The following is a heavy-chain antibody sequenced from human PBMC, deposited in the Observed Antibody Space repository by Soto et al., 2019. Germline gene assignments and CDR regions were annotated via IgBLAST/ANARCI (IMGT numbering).Heavy chain of an antibody. CDR2: IWYDGSNK. J-gene: IGHJ4*02. Sequence: QVQLVESGGGVVQPGRSLRLSCAASGFTFSSYGMHWVRQAPGKGLEWVAVIWYDGSNKYYADSVKGRFTISRDNSKNALYRQMNSLRAEDTAVYYCAGEGDYGGATGGFDYWGQGTLVTVSS. CDR1: GFTFSSYG. V-gene: IGHV3-33*01. CDR3: AGEGDYGGATGGFDY. D-gene: IGHD4-17*01.